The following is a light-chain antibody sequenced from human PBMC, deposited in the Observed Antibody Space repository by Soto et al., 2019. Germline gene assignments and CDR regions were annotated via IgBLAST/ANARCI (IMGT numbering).Light chain of an antibody. CDR1: QSVSSTY. V-gene: IGKV3-20*01. J-gene: IGKJ5*01. CDR2: GAS. Sequence: EILLTQSPGTLSLSPGERATLSCRASQSVSSTYLAWYQQNPGQAPRLLMYGASNRATGVPDRFSGSGSGTDFTLTISRLEPEDFAVYYCQQYVSSPITFGQGTRLEI. CDR3: QQYVSSPIT.